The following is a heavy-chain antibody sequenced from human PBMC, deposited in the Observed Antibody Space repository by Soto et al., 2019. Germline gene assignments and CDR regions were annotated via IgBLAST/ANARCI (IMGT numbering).Heavy chain of an antibody. CDR2: INAGNGDT. Sequence: QVQLVQSGAEEKKPGASVKVSCKASGYTFTSYALRWVRQAPGQGLERMGWINAGNGDTKYSQKFQGRVTITRDTAATTAYMELSSLRSEDTAVYYCARVPRIAVAGTFDYWGQGTLVAVSS. J-gene: IGHJ4*02. CDR1: GYTFTSYA. CDR3: ARVPRIAVAGTFDY. D-gene: IGHD6-19*01. V-gene: IGHV1-3*05.